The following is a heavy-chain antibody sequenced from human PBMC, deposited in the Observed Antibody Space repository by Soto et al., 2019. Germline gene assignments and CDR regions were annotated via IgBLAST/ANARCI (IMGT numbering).Heavy chain of an antibody. CDR3: AREGYSYGYIGLLYYGMDV. V-gene: IGHV1-46*01. CDR1: GYTFTSYY. Sequence: ASVKVSCKASGYTFTSYYMHWVRQAPGQGLEWMGIINPSGGSTSYAQKFQGRVTMTRDTSTSTVYMELSSLRSEDTAVYYCAREGYSYGYIGLLYYGMDVWGQGTTVTVSS. J-gene: IGHJ6*02. CDR2: INPSGGST. D-gene: IGHD5-18*01.